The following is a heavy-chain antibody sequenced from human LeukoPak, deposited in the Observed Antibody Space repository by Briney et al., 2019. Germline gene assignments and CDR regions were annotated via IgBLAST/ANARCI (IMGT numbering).Heavy chain of an antibody. V-gene: IGHV1-2*02. CDR2: INPNSGGT. J-gene: IGHJ4*02. CDR3: ARGVEYSSSNPYYFDY. Sequence: ASVRVSCKDYGYTFTGYYMYWVRQAPGEGLEWMGWINPNSGGTNYAQKFQGRVTMTRDTSISTAYMELSRLRSDDTAAYYCARGVEYSSSNPYYFDYWGQGTLVTVSS. CDR1: GYTFTGYY. D-gene: IGHD6-13*01.